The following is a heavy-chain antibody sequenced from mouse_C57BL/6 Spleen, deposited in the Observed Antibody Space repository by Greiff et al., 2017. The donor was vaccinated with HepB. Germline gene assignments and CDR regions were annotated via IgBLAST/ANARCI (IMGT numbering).Heavy chain of an antibody. CDR1: GYSFTDYN. V-gene: IGHV1-39*01. CDR3: ARGYDYDGGYYAMDY. Sequence: LVESGASVKIPCKASGYSFTDYNMNWVKQSNGKSLEWIGVINPNYGTTSYNQKFKGKATLTVDQSSSTAYMQLNSLTSEDSAVYYCARGYDYDGGYYAMDYWGQGTSVTVSS. J-gene: IGHJ4*01. D-gene: IGHD2-4*01. CDR2: INPNYGTT.